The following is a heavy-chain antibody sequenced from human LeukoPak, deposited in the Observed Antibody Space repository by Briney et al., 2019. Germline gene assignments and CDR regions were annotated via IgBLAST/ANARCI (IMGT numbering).Heavy chain of an antibody. D-gene: IGHD3-22*01. CDR1: GYSISSGYY. CDR2: IYHRGST. J-gene: IGHJ4*02. Sequence: SETLSLTCAVSGYSISSGYYWGWIRPPPGKGLEWIGSIYHRGSTYYNPSLKSRVTISVDTSKNQFSLKLSSVTAADTAVYYCATALNYDSSGYYDYWGQGTLVTVSS. V-gene: IGHV4-38-2*01. CDR3: ATALNYDSSGYYDY.